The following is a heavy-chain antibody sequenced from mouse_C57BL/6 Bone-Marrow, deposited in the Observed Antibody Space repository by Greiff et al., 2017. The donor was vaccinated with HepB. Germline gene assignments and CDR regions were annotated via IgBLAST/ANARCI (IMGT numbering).Heavy chain of an antibody. CDR1: GFTFSDYG. J-gene: IGHJ4*01. V-gene: IGHV5-17*01. D-gene: IGHD1-1*01. CDR3: ARGGYYGSSSYAMDY. Sequence: EVKLMESGGGLVKPGGSLKLSCAASGFTFSDYGMHWVRQAPEKGLEWVAYISSGSSTIYYADTVKGRFTISRDNAKNTLFLQMTSLRSEETAMYYCARGGYYGSSSYAMDYWGQGTSVTVSS. CDR2: ISSGSSTI.